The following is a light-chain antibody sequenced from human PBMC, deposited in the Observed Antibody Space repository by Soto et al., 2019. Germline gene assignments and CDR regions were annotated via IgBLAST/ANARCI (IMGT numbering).Light chain of an antibody. J-gene: IGLJ3*02. V-gene: IGLV2-14*03. Sequence: QSVLTPPASVSGSIGQSITISCTGTSSDVGGYNYVSWYQQHPGKAPKLMIYDVTIRPSGVSNRFSGSKSGNPASLTISGLQAEDEADYYCSSYTGSSTVMFGGGTKVTVL. CDR3: SSYTGSSTVM. CDR2: DVT. CDR1: SSDVGGYNY.